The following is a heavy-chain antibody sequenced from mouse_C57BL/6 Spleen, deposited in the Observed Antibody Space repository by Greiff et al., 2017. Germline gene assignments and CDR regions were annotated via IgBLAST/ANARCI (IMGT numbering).Heavy chain of an antibody. CDR1: GFTFSDYG. D-gene: IGHD1-1*01. CDR3: ARGIFHDGSSYWYFDV. CDR2: ISSGSSTI. J-gene: IGHJ1*03. V-gene: IGHV5-17*01. Sequence: EVKLVASGGGLVKPGGSLKLSCAASGFTFSDYGMHWVRQAPEKGLEWVAYISSGSSTIYYADTVKGRFTISRDNAKNTLFLQMTSLRSEDTAMYYCARGIFHDGSSYWYFDVWGTGTTVTVSS.